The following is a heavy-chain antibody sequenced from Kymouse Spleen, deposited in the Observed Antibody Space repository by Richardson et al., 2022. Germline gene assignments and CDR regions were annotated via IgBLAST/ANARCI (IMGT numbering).Heavy chain of an antibody. J-gene: IGHJ5*02. Sequence: QVQLQQWGAGLLKPSETLSLTCAVYGGSFSGYYWSWIRQPPGKGLEWIGEINHSGSTNYNPSLKSRVTISVDTSKNQFSLKLSSVTAADTAVYYCARGEQLAHWFDPWGQGTLVTVSS. CDR3: ARGEQLAHWFDP. CDR2: INHSGST. V-gene: IGHV4-34*01. CDR1: GGSFSGYY. D-gene: IGHD6-13*01.